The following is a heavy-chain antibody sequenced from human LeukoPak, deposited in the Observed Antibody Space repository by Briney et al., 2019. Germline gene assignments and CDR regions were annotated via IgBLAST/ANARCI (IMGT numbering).Heavy chain of an antibody. J-gene: IGHJ4*02. CDR2: IIPIFGTA. CDR1: GGTFSSYA. D-gene: IGHD2-2*01. V-gene: IGHV1-69*05. Sequence: SVKVSCKASGGTFSSYAISWVRQAPGQGLEWMGGIIPIFGTANYAQKFQGRVTITTDESTSTAYMELSSPRSEDTAVYYCARGFVVVPAAMVYWGQGTLVTVSS. CDR3: ARGFVVVPAAMVY.